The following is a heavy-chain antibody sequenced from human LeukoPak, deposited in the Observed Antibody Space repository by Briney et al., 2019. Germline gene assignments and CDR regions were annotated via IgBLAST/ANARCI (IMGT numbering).Heavy chain of an antibody. CDR1: GGSISSSSYY. Sequence: SETLSLTCTVSGGSISSSSYYWGWIRQPPGKGLEWIGSIYYSGSTYYSPSLKSRVTISVDTSKNQFSLNLSTVTAADTAVYYCARLYYDSSGYYQICYFDYWGQGTLVTVSS. D-gene: IGHD3-22*01. CDR3: ARLYYDSSGYYQICYFDY. V-gene: IGHV4-39*01. CDR2: IYYSGST. J-gene: IGHJ4*02.